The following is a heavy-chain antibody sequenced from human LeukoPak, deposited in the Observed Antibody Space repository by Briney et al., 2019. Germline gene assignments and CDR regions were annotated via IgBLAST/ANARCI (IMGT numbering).Heavy chain of an antibody. V-gene: IGHV4-59*08. CDR1: GGSISSYY. Sequence: SETLSLTCTVSGGSISSYYWSWIRQPPGKGLEWIGYIYYSGSTNYNPSLKSRVTISVDTSKNQFSLKLSSVTAAGTAVYYCARHKSDSSGWYGLDYYYYYGMDVWGQGTTVTVSS. CDR3: ARHKSDSSGWYGLDYYYYYGMDV. D-gene: IGHD6-19*01. J-gene: IGHJ6*02. CDR2: IYYSGST.